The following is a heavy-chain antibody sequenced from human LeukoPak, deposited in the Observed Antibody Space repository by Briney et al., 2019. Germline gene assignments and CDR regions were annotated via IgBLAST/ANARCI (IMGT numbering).Heavy chain of an antibody. CDR2: IHPNSGGT. J-gene: IGHJ4*02. D-gene: IGHD5-18*01. Sequence: GASVKVSCKASGYTFTGYYMHWVRQAPGQGLEWMGWIHPNSGGTNYAQKFQGRVTMTRDTSISTAYMELSRLRSDDTAVYYCAREQLWQLGVFDYWGQGTLVTVSS. CDR1: GYTFTGYY. V-gene: IGHV1-2*02. CDR3: AREQLWQLGVFDY.